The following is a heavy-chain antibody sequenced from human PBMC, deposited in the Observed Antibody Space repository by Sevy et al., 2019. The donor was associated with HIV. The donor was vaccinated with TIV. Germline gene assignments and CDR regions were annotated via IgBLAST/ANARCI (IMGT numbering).Heavy chain of an antibody. CDR2: IGWNSGSV. J-gene: IGHJ4*01. CDR3: AKDLLPYGSGSYPLDY. V-gene: IGHV3-9*01. D-gene: IGHD3-10*01. CDR1: GFRFEDYG. Sequence: GGSLRLSCAASGFRFEDYGMHWVRRAPGKGLEWVSGIGWNSGSVGYAVSVKGRFTISRDNAKNLLYLQMNSLTSEDTALYYCAKDLLPYGSGSYPLDYWGQEPWSPSPQ.